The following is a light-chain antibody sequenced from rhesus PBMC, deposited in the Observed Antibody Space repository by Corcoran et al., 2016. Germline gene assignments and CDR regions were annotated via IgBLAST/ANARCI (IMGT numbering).Light chain of an antibody. J-gene: IGKJ1*01. CDR3: QQRNSYPWT. Sequence: DIQLTQSPSSLSASVGDRVTITCRASQGIANYLAWYQQKSGRAPKLLIHDASNLQSGVPSSVSGIGSGTEFTLTSISLQPEDFATYYCQQRNSYPWTVGQGTKVEIK. V-gene: IGKV1-38*01. CDR2: DAS. CDR1: QGIANY.